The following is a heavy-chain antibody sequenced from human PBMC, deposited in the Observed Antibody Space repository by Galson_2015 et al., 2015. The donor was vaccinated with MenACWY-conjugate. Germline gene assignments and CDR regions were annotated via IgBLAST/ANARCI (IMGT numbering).Heavy chain of an antibody. Sequence: SLRLSCAASGFTFSNAWMNWVRQVPGKGLEWVGRIKSKTDGETTDYAASVKGRFTISRDDSKNTVSLQMNSLKAEDTALYYCTSIFDSWGQGTVVTVSS. CDR3: TSIFDS. V-gene: IGHV3-15*01. J-gene: IGHJ4*02. CDR1: GFTFSNAW. CDR2: IKSKTDGETT.